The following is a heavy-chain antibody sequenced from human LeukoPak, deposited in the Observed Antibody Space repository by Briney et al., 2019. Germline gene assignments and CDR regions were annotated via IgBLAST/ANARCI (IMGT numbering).Heavy chain of an antibody. J-gene: IGHJ6*03. V-gene: IGHV1-69*13. CDR2: IIPIFGTA. Sequence: SVKVSCKASGGTFSSYAISWVRQAPGQGLEWMGGIIPIFGTANYAQKFQGRVTITADESTSTAYMELSSLRSEDTAVYYCARADYVVDYYYYYMDVWGKGTTVTISS. CDR1: GGTFSSYA. D-gene: IGHD2-15*01. CDR3: ARADYVVDYYYYYMDV.